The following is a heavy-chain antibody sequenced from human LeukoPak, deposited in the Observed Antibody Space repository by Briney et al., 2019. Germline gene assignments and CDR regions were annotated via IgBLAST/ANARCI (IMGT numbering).Heavy chain of an antibody. CDR1: GGSISSSSYY. Sequence: SETLSLTCTVSGGSISSSSYYWGWVRQPPGKGLEWIGSIYYSGSTYHNPSLKSRVTISVDTSKNQFSLKLSSVTAADTAVYYCATTVGYSGNYIFDYWGQGILVTVSS. CDR3: ATTVGYSGNYIFDY. J-gene: IGHJ4*02. D-gene: IGHD1-26*01. V-gene: IGHV4-39*01. CDR2: IYYSGST.